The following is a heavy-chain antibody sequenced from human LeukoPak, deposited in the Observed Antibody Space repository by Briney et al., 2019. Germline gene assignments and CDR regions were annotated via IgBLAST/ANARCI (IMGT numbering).Heavy chain of an antibody. CDR2: IYYSGST. Sequence: SETLSLTCAVSGGSISSGGYSWSWIRQPPGKGLEWIGYIYYSGSTYYNPSLKSRVTISVDTSKNQFSLKLSSVTAADTAVYYCARNYYDSSGYYPGGRYYYYMDVWGKGTTVTISS. CDR3: ARNYYDSSGYYPGGRYYYYMDV. D-gene: IGHD3-22*01. CDR1: GGSISSGGYS. J-gene: IGHJ6*03. V-gene: IGHV4-30-4*07.